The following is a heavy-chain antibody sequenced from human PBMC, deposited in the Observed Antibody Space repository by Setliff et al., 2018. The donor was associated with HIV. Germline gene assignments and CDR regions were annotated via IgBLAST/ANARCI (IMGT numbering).Heavy chain of an antibody. Sequence: SETLSLTCTVTGASTSPNNYYWGWIRQPPGKGLEWIASIHYGGAIFYSPSLKRRVTISVDTSKNQSSLKLSSVTAADTAVYYCARPALGIGGGSRFDNWGQGTRVTVSS. D-gene: IGHD3-10*01. CDR3: ARPALGIGGGSRFDN. CDR2: IHYGGAI. J-gene: IGHJ4*02. CDR1: GASTSPNNYY. V-gene: IGHV4-39*01.